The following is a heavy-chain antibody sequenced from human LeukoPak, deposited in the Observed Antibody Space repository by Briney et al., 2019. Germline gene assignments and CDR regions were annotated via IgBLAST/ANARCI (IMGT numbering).Heavy chain of an antibody. V-gene: IGHV3-23*01. CDR2: ISGSGGNT. J-gene: IGHJ4*02. D-gene: IGHD2-15*01. Sequence: GGSLRLSCEGSAFIFSGHWMNWVRQAPGKGLEWVSVISGSGGNTHYVDSVKGRFTISRDISRNTLYLQMNSLRAEDTAVYYCAKSQSGSCSGGSCSCDYWGQGTLVTVSS. CDR3: AKSQSGSCSGGSCSCDY. CDR1: AFIFSGHW.